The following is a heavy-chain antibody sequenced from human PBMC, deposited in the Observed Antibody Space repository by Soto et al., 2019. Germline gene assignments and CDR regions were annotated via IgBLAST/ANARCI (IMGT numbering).Heavy chain of an antibody. CDR1: GFTFGDSY. CDR2: ISPGSRYP. D-gene: IGHD2-2*02. V-gene: IGHV3-11*03. Sequence: PGGSLRLSCAGSGFTFGDSYMSWIRQAPGKGLEWLSYISPGSRYPAYADSVKGRFTISRDDSKNTLYVQMNILRAEDTAVYYCAKTLGPSAINPFSWGQGTLVTVSS. J-gene: IGHJ5*02. CDR3: AKTLGPSAINPFS.